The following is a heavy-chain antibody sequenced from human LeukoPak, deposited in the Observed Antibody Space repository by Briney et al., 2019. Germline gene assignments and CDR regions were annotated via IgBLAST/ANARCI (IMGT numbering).Heavy chain of an antibody. V-gene: IGHV1-46*01. D-gene: IGHD2/OR15-2a*01. Sequence: ASERVSSEASGDTFTTDNMQWVGQAPGQKGERRGVINASGGSTSYAQKFQGRVTMTRDTSTSTAYMELSSLGSDNTAVYYCARELPNTLLDPWGQGTLVTVSS. J-gene: IGHJ5*02. CDR2: INASGGST. CDR3: ARELPNTLLDP. CDR1: GDTFTTDN.